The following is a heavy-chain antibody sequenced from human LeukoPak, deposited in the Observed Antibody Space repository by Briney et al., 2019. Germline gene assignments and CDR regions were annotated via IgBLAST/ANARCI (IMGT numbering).Heavy chain of an antibody. CDR1: GFTFSSYG. D-gene: IGHD2-2*01. CDR3: AKDIGGDWTYCNDPSCYESAFDV. J-gene: IGHJ3*01. V-gene: IGHV3-9*01. CDR2: IILNGGRT. Sequence: GWALTLTCAASGFTFSSYGMHEVRQRPARDLEGVAGIILNGGRTAYADSLKGRFVISRDNDRNSLHMQMNSRRSEDTALYSSAKDIGGDWTYCNDPSCYESAFDVWGNGTMVTVSS.